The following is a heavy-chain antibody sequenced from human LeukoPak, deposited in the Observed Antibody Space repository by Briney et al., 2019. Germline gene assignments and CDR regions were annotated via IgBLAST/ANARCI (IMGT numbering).Heavy chain of an antibody. Sequence: ASVKVSCKASGYTFTGYYMHWVRQAPGQGLEWMGWMNPNSGNTGYAQKFQGRVTITRNTSISTAYMELSSLRSEDTAVYYCAREFFGAGYYMDVWGKGTTVTVSS. J-gene: IGHJ6*03. D-gene: IGHD1-26*01. CDR2: MNPNSGNT. CDR3: AREFFGAGYYMDV. V-gene: IGHV1-8*03. CDR1: GYTFTGYY.